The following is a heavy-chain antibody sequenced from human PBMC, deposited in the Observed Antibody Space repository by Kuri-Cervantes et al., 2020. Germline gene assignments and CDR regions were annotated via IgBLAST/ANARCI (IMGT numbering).Heavy chain of an antibody. D-gene: IGHD2-2*01. Sequence: ASVNVSCKASGYTFTSYYMHWVRQAPGQGLEWMGIINPSGGSTSYAQKFQGRVTMTRDTSTSTVYMELSSLRSEDTAVYYCARDRGCSSNSCYELVGDWGQGTLVTVSS. V-gene: IGHV1-46*01. CDR3: ARDRGCSSNSCYELVGD. J-gene: IGHJ4*02. CDR2: INPSGGST. CDR1: GYTFTSYY.